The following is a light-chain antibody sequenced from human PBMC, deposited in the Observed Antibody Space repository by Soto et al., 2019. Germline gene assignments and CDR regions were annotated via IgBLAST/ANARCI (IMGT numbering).Light chain of an antibody. V-gene: IGKV3-20*01. CDR1: QSVRSSY. J-gene: IGKJ1*01. CDR3: QQYGSSSWT. Sequence: EIVLTQSPGTLSLPTGERATLSCRASQSVRSSYLAWYQQKFGQAPRLLIYGASSRATGIPDRFSGSGSGTDFTLTISRLEPEDFAVYYCQQYGSSSWTFGQGTKV. CDR2: GAS.